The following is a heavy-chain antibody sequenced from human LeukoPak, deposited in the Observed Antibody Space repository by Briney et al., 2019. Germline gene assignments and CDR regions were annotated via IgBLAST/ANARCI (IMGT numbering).Heavy chain of an antibody. J-gene: IGHJ4*02. V-gene: IGHV3-23*01. Sequence: GGSLRLSCAASGFTVSSNYMSWVRQAPGKGLEWVSAISGSGGSTYYADSVKGRFTISRDNSKNTLYLQMNSLRAEDTAVYYCAKVREYGGNHGYFDYWGQGTLVTVSS. CDR1: GFTVSSNY. CDR3: AKVREYGGNHGYFDY. D-gene: IGHD4-23*01. CDR2: ISGSGGST.